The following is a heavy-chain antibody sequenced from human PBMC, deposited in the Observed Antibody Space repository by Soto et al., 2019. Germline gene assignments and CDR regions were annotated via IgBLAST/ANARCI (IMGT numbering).Heavy chain of an antibody. V-gene: IGHV3-49*03. J-gene: IGHJ5*02. D-gene: IGHD2-21*02. CDR3: TRDLNCGGDCSPGHWFDP. CDR2: IRSKAYGGTT. CDR1: GFTFGDYA. Sequence: PGGSLRLSCTASGFTFGDYAMSWFRQAPGKGLEWVGFIRSKAYGGTTEYAASVKGRFTISRDDSKSIAYLQMNSLKTEDTAVYYCTRDLNCGGDCSPGHWFDPWGQGTLVTVSS.